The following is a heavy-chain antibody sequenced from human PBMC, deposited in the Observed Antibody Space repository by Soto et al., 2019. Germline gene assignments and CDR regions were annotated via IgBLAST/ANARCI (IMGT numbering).Heavy chain of an antibody. Sequence: QVQVVQSEVEVKRPGAAVRISCKASGYTLDTHAMTWVRQAPGQGLERMGWSGAIVYGDGTNYARKFKDRRNMDKDKNPNTVYLDQKSLGSDDTAGYYCARGTNGSRGWSFDLWGRGTLVDVSS. CDR2: SGAIVYGDGT. V-gene: IGHV1-18*01. J-gene: IGHJ2*01. CDR3: ARGTNGSRGWSFDL. D-gene: IGHD2-8*01. CDR1: GYTLDTHA.